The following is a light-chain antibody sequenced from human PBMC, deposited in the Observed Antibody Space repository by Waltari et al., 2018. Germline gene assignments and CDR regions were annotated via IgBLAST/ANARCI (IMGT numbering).Light chain of an antibody. CDR2: DVS. CDR3: SSYSRSSTLVV. J-gene: IGLJ3*02. V-gene: IGLV2-14*01. CDR1: SNDIGLYDY. Sequence: QSALTQPASVSGSPGQSITISCTGTSNDIGLYDYVSWYQQYPGKAPKLIIYDVSNRPSGVSNRFSGSKSGNTASLTISGLQAEDDADYYCSSYSRSSTLVVFGGGAKLTV.